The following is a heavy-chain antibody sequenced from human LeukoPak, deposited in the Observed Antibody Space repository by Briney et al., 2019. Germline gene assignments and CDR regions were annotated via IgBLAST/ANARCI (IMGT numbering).Heavy chain of an antibody. D-gene: IGHD3-3*01. J-gene: IGHJ4*02. Sequence: SETLSLTCTVSGDSISSTNYYWGWIRQPPGKGLEWIGSIYYSGSTYYNPSLESRVTISVDTSKNQFSLKLSSVTAADTAVYYCARATPEWLIAFDYWGQGTLVTVSS. CDR2: IYYSGST. V-gene: IGHV4-39*07. CDR3: ARATPEWLIAFDY. CDR1: GDSISSTNYY.